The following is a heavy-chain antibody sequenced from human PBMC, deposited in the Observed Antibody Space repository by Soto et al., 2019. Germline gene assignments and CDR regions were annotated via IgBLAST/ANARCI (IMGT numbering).Heavy chain of an antibody. CDR2: IYYSGST. V-gene: IGHV4-31*03. J-gene: IGHJ5*02. Sequence: PSETLSLTCTVSGGSISSGGYYWSWIRQHPGKGLEWIGYIYYSGSTYYNPSLKSRVTISVDTSKNQFSLKLSSVTAADTAVYYCARDHYYGSGSYIWFDPWGQGTLVTVSS. CDR1: GGSISSGGYY. CDR3: ARDHYYGSGSYIWFDP. D-gene: IGHD3-10*01.